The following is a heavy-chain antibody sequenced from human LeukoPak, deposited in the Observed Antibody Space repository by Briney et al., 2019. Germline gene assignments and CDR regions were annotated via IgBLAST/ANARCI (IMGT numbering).Heavy chain of an antibody. D-gene: IGHD3-3*01. V-gene: IGHV4-59*01. CDR3: ARYNYDFWSGYSKWFDP. CDR1: GGSISSSY. Sequence: PSETLSLTCTVSGGSISSSYWSWIRQPPGKGLEWIGYIYYSGSTNYNPSLKSRVTISVDTSKNQFSLKLSSVTAADTAVYYCARYNYDFWSGYSKWFDPWGQGTLVTVSS. J-gene: IGHJ5*02. CDR2: IYYSGST.